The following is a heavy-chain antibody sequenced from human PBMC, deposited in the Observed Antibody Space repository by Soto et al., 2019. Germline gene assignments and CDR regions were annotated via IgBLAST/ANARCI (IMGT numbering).Heavy chain of an antibody. CDR2: ISGSGGST. Sequence: GGSLRLSCAASGFTFSSYAMSWVRQAPGKGLEWVSAISGSGGSTYYADSVKGRFTISRDNSKNTLYLQMNSLRAEDTDVYYCAKSDVDYVTSWFGPWGQGTLVTVSS. CDR1: GFTFSSYA. CDR3: AKSDVDYVTSWFGP. J-gene: IGHJ5*02. V-gene: IGHV3-23*01. D-gene: IGHD4-17*01.